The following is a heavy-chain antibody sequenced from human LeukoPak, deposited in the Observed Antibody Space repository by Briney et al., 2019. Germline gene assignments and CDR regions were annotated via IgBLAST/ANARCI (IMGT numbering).Heavy chain of an antibody. CDR3: ARSPPHSSGWYGTPTCFDY. V-gene: IGHV4-59*01. Sequence: PSETLSLTCTVSGGSISSYYWSWIRQPPGKGLEWVGYIYYSGSTNYNPSLKSRVTISVDTSKNQFSLKLSSVTAADTAVYYCARSPPHSSGWYGTPTCFDYWGQGTLVTVSS. CDR1: GGSISSYY. J-gene: IGHJ4*02. CDR2: IYYSGST. D-gene: IGHD6-19*01.